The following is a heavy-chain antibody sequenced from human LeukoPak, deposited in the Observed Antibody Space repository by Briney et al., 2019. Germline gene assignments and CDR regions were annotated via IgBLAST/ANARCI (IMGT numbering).Heavy chain of an antibody. CDR3: ARDGTPNYGSGWVYMDV. V-gene: IGHV3-48*03. Sequence: GGSLRLSCVGSGFIFNIYEMNWVRQAPGKVLEWLSYIGSSDSTTHYADSVKGRFTISRDNAKNSLYLQMNSLRVEDTAVYYCARDGTPNYGSGWVYMDVWGEGTTVTISS. D-gene: IGHD6-19*01. CDR1: GFIFNIYE. J-gene: IGHJ6*03. CDR2: IGSSDSTT.